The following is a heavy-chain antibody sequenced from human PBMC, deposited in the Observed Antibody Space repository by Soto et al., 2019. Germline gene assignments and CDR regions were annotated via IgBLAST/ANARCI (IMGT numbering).Heavy chain of an antibody. CDR2: ISDSGGST. J-gene: IGHJ6*03. CDR3: AKSLSDPTYYYYYYMDV. D-gene: IGHD2-21*02. CDR1: GFTFSSYA. V-gene: IGHV3-23*01. Sequence: GGSLRLSCAASGFTFSSYAMSWVRQAPGKGLEWVSAISDSGGSTYYADSVKGRFTISRDNSKNTLYLQMNSLRAEDTAVYYCAKSLSDPTYYYYYYMDVWGKGTTVTVSS.